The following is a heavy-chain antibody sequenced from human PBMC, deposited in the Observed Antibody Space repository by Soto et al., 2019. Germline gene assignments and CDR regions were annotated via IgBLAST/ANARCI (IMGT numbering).Heavy chain of an antibody. V-gene: IGHV4-34*01. CDR3: ASGIKRYYYYYMDV. J-gene: IGHJ6*03. D-gene: IGHD6-25*01. CDR1: GGSFSGYY. Sequence: PSETLSLTCAVYGGSFSGYYWSWIRQPPGKGLEWIGEINHSGSTNYNPSLKSRVTMSVDTSKNQFSLKLSSVTAADTAVYYCASGIKRYYYYYMDVWGKGTTVTVSS. CDR2: INHSGST.